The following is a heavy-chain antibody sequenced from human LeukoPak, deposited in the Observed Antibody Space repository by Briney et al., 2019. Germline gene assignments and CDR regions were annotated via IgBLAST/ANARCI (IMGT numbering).Heavy chain of an antibody. CDR1: GFTVSSNY. CDR2: IYSGGST. V-gene: IGHV3-66*01. CDR3: ARDKDWAFDY. Sequence: GGSLRLSCAASGFTVSSNYMSWVRQAPGKGLEWVSVIYSGGSTYYADSVKGRFTISRDNSKNTLYLQMYSLRAEDTAVYYCARDKDWAFDYWGQGTLVTVSS. J-gene: IGHJ4*02. D-gene: IGHD3/OR15-3a*01.